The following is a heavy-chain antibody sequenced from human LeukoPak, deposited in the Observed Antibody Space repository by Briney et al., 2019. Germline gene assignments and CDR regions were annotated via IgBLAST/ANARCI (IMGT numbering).Heavy chain of an antibody. J-gene: IGHJ4*02. Sequence: GRSLRLSCAASGFTFSSYGMHWVRQAPGKGLEWVAVISYDGSNKYYADSVKGRFTISRDNSKNTLYLQMNSLRAEDTAVYYCARSPQYYYDSSGYYPSDFDYWGQGTLVTVSS. CDR2: ISYDGSNK. D-gene: IGHD3-22*01. V-gene: IGHV3-30*03. CDR1: GFTFSSYG. CDR3: ARSPQYYYDSSGYYPSDFDY.